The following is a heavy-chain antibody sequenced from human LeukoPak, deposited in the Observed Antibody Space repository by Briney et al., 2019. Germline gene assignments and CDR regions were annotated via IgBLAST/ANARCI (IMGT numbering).Heavy chain of an antibody. CDR1: GFTFSTDA. CDR3: AQDGGVTSFRRTFDY. J-gene: IGHJ4*02. D-gene: IGHD3-16*01. Sequence: RGSLRLSCAASGFTFSTDAMNWVPQAPGKGVEWVSAITGSGGTTYYADSVKGRFTISRDNSKNTLYLQMNSLRPEDTAVYICAQDGGVTSFRRTFDYWGQGTLVTVSS. CDR2: ITGSGGTT. V-gene: IGHV3-23*01.